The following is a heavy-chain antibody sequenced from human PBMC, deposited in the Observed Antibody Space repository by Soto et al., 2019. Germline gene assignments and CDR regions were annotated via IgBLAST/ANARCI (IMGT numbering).Heavy chain of an antibody. CDR2: ISGSGLST. CDR1: GFSFNVYG. V-gene: IGHV3-23*01. J-gene: IGHJ4*02. D-gene: IGHD6-13*01. CDR3: ARVRSTYVPAAGDFDI. Sequence: PGGSLRLSCAASGFSFNVYGLSWVRHAPGKGLEWVAYISGSGLSTYYTDSVKGRFTISRDKSKSTLSLQMNSLRAEDSATYFCARVRSTYVPAAGDFDIWGQGTRVTVSS.